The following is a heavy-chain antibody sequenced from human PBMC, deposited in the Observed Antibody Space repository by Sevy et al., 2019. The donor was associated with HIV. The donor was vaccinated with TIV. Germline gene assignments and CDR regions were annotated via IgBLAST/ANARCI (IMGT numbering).Heavy chain of an antibody. D-gene: IGHD5-18*01. V-gene: IGHV3-7*04. J-gene: IGHJ4*02. CDR1: GFSFSVYW. CDR3: VGGGGGGYSYSLDC. CDR2: LKQDGSEK. Sequence: LSLTCAASGFSFSVYWMSWVRQAPGKGLEWVATLKQDGSEKYYVDSVKGRFTISRDNAKNSLYLQMNSLRAEDTAVYYWVGGGGGGYSYSLDCWGQGTLVTVSS.